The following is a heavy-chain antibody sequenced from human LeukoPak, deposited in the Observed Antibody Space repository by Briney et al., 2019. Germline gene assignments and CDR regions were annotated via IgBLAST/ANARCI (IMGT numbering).Heavy chain of an antibody. J-gene: IGHJ3*02. CDR2: INHSGST. Sequence: SETLSLTCAVYGGSFSGYYWSWIRQPPGKGLEWIGEINHSGSTNCNPPLKSRVTISVDTSKNQFSLKLSSVTAADTAVYYCARGSPTLCAFDIWGQGTMVTVSS. V-gene: IGHV4-34*01. CDR3: ARGSPTLCAFDI. CDR1: GGSFSGYY. D-gene: IGHD3-16*01.